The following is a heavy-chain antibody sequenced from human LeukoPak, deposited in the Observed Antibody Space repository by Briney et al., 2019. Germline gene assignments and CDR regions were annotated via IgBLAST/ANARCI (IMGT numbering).Heavy chain of an antibody. CDR3: ASFVADSYYFDY. Sequence: PSETLSLTCTVSAGSIRSSNYYWGWLRQPPGKGLEWIGSIYYTGRTFYSPSLKSRVTISVDTSKNHFSLRLSSVTAADTAVYYCASFVADSYYFDYWGQGTPVTVSS. CDR1: AGSIRSSNYY. J-gene: IGHJ4*02. D-gene: IGHD3-10*01. V-gene: IGHV4-39*02. CDR2: IYYTGRT.